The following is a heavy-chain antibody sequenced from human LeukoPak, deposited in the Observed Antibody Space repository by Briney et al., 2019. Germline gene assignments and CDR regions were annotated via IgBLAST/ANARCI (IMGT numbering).Heavy chain of an antibody. D-gene: IGHD3-10*01. J-gene: IGHJ6*04. CDR3: AKLARRYYYGSGRDGMDV. Sequence: GGSLRLSCAASGFTFSSYAMSWVRQAPGKGLGWVSAISGSGGSTYYADSVKGRFTISRDNSKNTLYLQMNSLRAEDTAVYYCAKLARRYYYGSGRDGMDVWGKGTTVTVSS. CDR2: ISGSGGST. CDR1: GFTFSSYA. V-gene: IGHV3-23*01.